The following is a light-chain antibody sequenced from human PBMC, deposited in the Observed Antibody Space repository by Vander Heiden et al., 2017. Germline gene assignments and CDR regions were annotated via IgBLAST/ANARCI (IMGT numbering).Light chain of an antibody. CDR2: LGS. J-gene: IGKJ1*01. CDR3: RQALQTPQT. Sequence: DIVMTQSPLHLPVTPGEPASISCRSSQSLLHSNGYNYLDWYLQKPGQSPQLLIYLGSNRASGVPDRFSGSGSGTDFTLKISRVDAEDVGVYYCRQALQTPQTFGQWTKVEIK. CDR1: QSLLHSNGYNY. V-gene: IGKV2-28*01.